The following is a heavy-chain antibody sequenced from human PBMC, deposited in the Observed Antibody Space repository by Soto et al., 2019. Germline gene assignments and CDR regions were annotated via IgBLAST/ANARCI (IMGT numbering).Heavy chain of an antibody. D-gene: IGHD3-10*01. J-gene: IGHJ5*02. CDR1: GYTFTSYG. CDR2: ISAYNGNT. Sequence: QVQLVQSGAEVKKPGASVKVSCKASGYTFTSYGISWVRQAPGQGLEWMGWISAYNGNTNYAQKLQGRVTMTTDTSTSTAYRELRSLRSDDTAVYYCARRRGVVRGVITGEGWFDPWGQGTLVTVSS. CDR3: ARRRGVVRGVITGEGWFDP. V-gene: IGHV1-18*01.